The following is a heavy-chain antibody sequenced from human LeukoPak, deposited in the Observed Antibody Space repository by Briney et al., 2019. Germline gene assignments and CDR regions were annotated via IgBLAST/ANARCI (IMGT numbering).Heavy chain of an antibody. CDR1: GXTFSGYE. CDR3: ARGGTLEYFQH. CDR2: ISSSGSTI. Sequence: PGGSLRLSFAASGXTFSGYEMNWVRQAPGKGLEWVSYISSSGSTIYYADSVKGRFTISRDNAKNSLYLQMNSLRAEDTAVYYCARGGTLEYFQHWGQGTLVTVSS. J-gene: IGHJ1*01. V-gene: IGHV3-48*03.